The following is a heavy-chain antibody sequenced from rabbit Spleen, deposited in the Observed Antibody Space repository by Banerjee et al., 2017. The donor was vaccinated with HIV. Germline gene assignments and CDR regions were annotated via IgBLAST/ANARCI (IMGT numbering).Heavy chain of an antibody. CDR2: IDAGSSGGA. J-gene: IGHJ4*01. CDR1: GFSFSGDYYW. Sequence: QQQLEESGGDLVKPGASLTLTCKASGFSFSGDYYWMCWVRQAPGKGLEWIVCIDAGSSGGAYYANWAKGRFTISKTSSTTVTLEMTSLTAADTATYFCTRDLNLWGPGTLVTVS. CDR3: TRDLNL. V-gene: IGHV1S45*01.